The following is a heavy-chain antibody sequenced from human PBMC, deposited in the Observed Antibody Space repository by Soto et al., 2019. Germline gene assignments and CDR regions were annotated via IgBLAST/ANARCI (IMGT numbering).Heavy chain of an antibody. CDR2: ISSSTNTI. CDR3: ARAKYNENYRYYYYGMDV. J-gene: IGHJ6*02. Sequence: QPGGSLRLSCAASGFTFSSYSMNWVRQAPGKGLEWVSYISSSTNTIYYADSVKGRFTISRDNAKNSLYLQMNSLKDEDTAVYYCARAKYNENYRYYYYGMDVWGQGTTVTVSS. D-gene: IGHD1-7*01. CDR1: GFTFSSYS. V-gene: IGHV3-48*02.